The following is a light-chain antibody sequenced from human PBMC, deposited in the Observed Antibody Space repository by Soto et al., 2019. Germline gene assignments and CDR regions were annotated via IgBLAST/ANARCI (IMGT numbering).Light chain of an antibody. V-gene: IGKV3-15*01. Sequence: EVVMTQSTATLSVSPGERATLSCGASESVSRNLAWYQQKPGQAPRLLIYDASTRATGIPDRFSGGGSGTEFTLTISSLQSEDFVVYYCQQYNSWPPIPFGQGTRLEV. CDR2: DAS. J-gene: IGKJ5*01. CDR3: QQYNSWPPIP. CDR1: ESVSRN.